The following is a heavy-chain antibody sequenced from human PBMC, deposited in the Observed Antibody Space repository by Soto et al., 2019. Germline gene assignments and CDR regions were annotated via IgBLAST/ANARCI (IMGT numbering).Heavy chain of an antibody. V-gene: IGHV3-23*01. Sequence: GGSLRLSCAASGFTFSSYAMSWVRQAPGKGLEWVSGVSASGGSTYYADSVKGRFTVSRDNSKNTLYLQMNNLSAEDTAVYYCARVGTGNWYFDLWGRGTLVTVSS. CDR3: ARVGTGNWYFDL. J-gene: IGHJ2*01. CDR2: VSASGGST. D-gene: IGHD1-1*01. CDR1: GFTFSSYA.